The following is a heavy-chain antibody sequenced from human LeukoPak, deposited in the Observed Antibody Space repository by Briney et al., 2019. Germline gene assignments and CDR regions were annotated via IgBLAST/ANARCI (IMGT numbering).Heavy chain of an antibody. CDR1: GFSLSTSGVG. Sequence: SGPTLVNPTQTLTLTCTFSGFSLSTSGVGVGWIRQPPGKALEWLTLIYWNDDKRYSPSLKSRLTITKDTSKNQVVLTMTNMDPVDTATYYCAHIPPHIYYYDSSGYYYPYWGQGTLVTVSS. CDR3: AHIPPHIYYYDSSGYYYPY. D-gene: IGHD3-22*01. J-gene: IGHJ4*02. V-gene: IGHV2-5*01. CDR2: IYWNDDK.